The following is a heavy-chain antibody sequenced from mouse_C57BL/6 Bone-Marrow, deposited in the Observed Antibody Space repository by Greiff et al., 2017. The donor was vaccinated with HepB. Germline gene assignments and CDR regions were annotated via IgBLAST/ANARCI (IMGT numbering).Heavy chain of an antibody. CDR3: ARPIYYYGRSRFAY. CDR2: ISSGGSYT. CDR1: GFTFSSYG. Sequence: EVKLEESGGDLVKPGGSLKLSCAASGFTFSSYGMSWVRQTPDKRLEWVATISSGGSYTYYPDSVKGRFTISRDNAKNTLYLQMSSLKSEDTAMYYCARPIYYYGRSRFAYWGQGTLVTVSA. D-gene: IGHD1-1*01. J-gene: IGHJ3*01. V-gene: IGHV5-6*02.